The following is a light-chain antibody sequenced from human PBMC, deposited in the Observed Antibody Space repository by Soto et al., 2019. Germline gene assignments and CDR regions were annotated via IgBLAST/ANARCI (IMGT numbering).Light chain of an antibody. CDR3: QQYGASPWT. V-gene: IGKV3-20*01. CDR2: GAF. Sequence: EIVLTQSPGTLSFSPRERATLSCRASQSVSSSYLAWYQQKPGQAPRLLIYGAFRRATGIPDRFSGSGSGTEFTLTISRLEPGDFAVYYCQQYGASPWTVGQGSKVAIK. CDR1: QSVSSSY. J-gene: IGKJ1*01.